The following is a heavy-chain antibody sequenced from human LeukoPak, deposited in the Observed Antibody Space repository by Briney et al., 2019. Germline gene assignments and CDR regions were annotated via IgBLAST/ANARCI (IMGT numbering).Heavy chain of an antibody. Sequence: ASVKVSCKASGYTFTSYGISWVRQAPGQGLEWMGWISAYNGNTNYAQKLQGRVTMTTDTSTSTAYMELRSLRSDDTAVYYCAREGRDIVVVHNTYFDYWGQGTLVTVSS. CDR2: ISAYNGNT. CDR1: GYTFTSYG. D-gene: IGHD2-2*01. V-gene: IGHV1-18*01. J-gene: IGHJ4*02. CDR3: AREGRDIVVVHNTYFDY.